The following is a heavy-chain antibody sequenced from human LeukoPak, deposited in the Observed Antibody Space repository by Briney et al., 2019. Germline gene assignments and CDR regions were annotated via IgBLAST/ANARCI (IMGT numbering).Heavy chain of an antibody. V-gene: IGHV3-7*01. Sequence: GGSLRLACAAAGFTVSSYGMSWVRQAPGKWRGWVANIKQDGSEKYYVYSVKGRFTMSRDNAKNSLYLQMNSLSAEATAEYYCARVWSSRPFSDDAFDIWGQGTMVTVSS. CDR2: IKQDGSEK. D-gene: IGHD3-16*01. J-gene: IGHJ3*02. CDR1: GFTVSSYG. CDR3: ARVWSSRPFSDDAFDI.